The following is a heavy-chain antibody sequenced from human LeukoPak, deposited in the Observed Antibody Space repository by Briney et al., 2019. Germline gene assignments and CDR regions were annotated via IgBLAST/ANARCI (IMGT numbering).Heavy chain of an antibody. D-gene: IGHD5-18*01. CDR3: AGERRVTDLDY. CDR2: IKQDGSEK. CDR1: GFTFSRYW. Sequence: GGSLRLSCAASGFTFSRYWMSWVRQAPGKGLEWVANIKQDGSEKFYVDSVKGRFTISRDNAKNSLYLQMNSLRAEDTAVYYCAGERRVTDLDYWGQGTLLTLS. J-gene: IGHJ4*02. V-gene: IGHV3-7*01.